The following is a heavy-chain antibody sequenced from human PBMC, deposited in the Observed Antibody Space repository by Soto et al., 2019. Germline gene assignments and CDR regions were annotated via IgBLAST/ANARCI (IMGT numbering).Heavy chain of an antibody. J-gene: IGHJ4*02. CDR3: ARGSWWLDY. V-gene: IGHV3-30-3*01. D-gene: IGHD2-15*01. CDR2: ISYDGSNK. Sequence: ESGGGVVQPGRSLRLSCAASGFTFSSYAMHWVRQAPGKGLEWVAVISYDGSNKYYADSVKGRFTISRDNSKNTLYLQMNSLRAEDTAVYYCARGSWWLDYWGQGTLVTVSS. CDR1: GFTFSSYA.